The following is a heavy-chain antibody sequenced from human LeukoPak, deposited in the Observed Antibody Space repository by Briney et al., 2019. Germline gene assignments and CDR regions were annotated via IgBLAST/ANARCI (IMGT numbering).Heavy chain of an antibody. V-gene: IGHV3-30-3*01. CDR2: ISYDGSNK. CDR1: GFTFSSYA. D-gene: IGHD2-2*01. J-gene: IGHJ6*02. Sequence: GGSLRLSCAASGFTFSSYAMHWVRQAPGKGLEWVAVISYDGSNKYYADSVKGRFTISRDNSKNTLYLQMNSLRAEDTAVYYCARERRYCSSTSCSDYYYYYGMDVWGQGTTVTVSS. CDR3: ARERRYCSSTSCSDYYYYYGMDV.